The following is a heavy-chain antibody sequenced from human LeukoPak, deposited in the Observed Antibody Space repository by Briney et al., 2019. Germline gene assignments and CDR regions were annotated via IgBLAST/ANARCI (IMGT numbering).Heavy chain of an antibody. D-gene: IGHD6-13*01. Sequence: GASVKVSCKASGYTFTSYYMHWVRQAPGQGLEWMGGIIPIFGTANYAQKFQGRATITADKSTSTAYMELSSLRSEDTAVYYCAAYQGSSWYDDDYWGQGTLVTVTS. CDR2: IIPIFGTA. V-gene: IGHV1-69*06. CDR3: AAYQGSSWYDDDY. CDR1: GYTFTSYY. J-gene: IGHJ4*02.